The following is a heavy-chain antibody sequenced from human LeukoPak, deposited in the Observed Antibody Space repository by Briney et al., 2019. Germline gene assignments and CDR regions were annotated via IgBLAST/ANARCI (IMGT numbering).Heavy chain of an antibody. CDR2: MNPNGANT. J-gene: IGHJ4*02. CDR3: ARTLPGGVVDY. Sequence: ASVKVSCKASGYTFTSYDINWVRQATGQGLEWMGWMNPNGANTGYAQKFQGRVTISRDTSKSTAYMELSSLRSGDTAVYYCARTLPGGVVDYWGQGTLVTVSS. D-gene: IGHD1-14*01. V-gene: IGHV1-8*03. CDR1: GYTFTSYD.